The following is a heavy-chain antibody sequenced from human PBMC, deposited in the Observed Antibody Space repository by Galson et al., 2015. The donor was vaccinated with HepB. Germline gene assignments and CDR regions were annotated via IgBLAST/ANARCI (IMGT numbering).Heavy chain of an antibody. CDR2: IKQDGSEK. J-gene: IGHJ4*02. V-gene: IGHV3-7*03. Sequence: SLRLSCAASGFTFSSYWMSWVRQAPGKGLEWVANIKQDGSEKYYVDSVKGRFTISRDNAKNSLYLQMNSLRAEDTAVYYCARVLAGIASVYYFDYWGQGTLVTVSS. CDR3: ARVLAGIASVYYFDY. CDR1: GFTFSSYW. D-gene: IGHD6-13*01.